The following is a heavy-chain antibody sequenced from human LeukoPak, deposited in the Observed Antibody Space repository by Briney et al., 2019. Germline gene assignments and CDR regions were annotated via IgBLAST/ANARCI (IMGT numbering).Heavy chain of an antibody. CDR3: AKVDIRGERSGLPFLKWFDP. Sequence: GGSLRLSCAASGLSFSICAMIWVRQAPGKRLEWVSVISGTGDRTFYSDSVKGRFTISRDNSRNTLFLQMSSLRADATAVYYCAKVDIRGERSGLPFLKWFDPWGQEPWSPSPQ. D-gene: IGHD5-12*01. CDR2: ISGTGDRT. V-gene: IGHV3-23*01. CDR1: GLSFSICA. J-gene: IGHJ5*02.